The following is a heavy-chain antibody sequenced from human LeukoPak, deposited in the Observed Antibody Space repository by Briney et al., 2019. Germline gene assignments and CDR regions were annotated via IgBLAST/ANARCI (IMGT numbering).Heavy chain of an antibody. Sequence: SVKVSCKASGGTFSSYAISWVRQAPGQGLEWMGGIIPIFGTANYAQKFQGRVTITADESTSTAYMELSSLSSEDTAVYYCARGIAAERYYYYMDVWGKGTTVTVSS. V-gene: IGHV1-69*13. J-gene: IGHJ6*03. CDR3: ARGIAAERYYYYMDV. CDR2: IIPIFGTA. D-gene: IGHD6-13*01. CDR1: GGTFSSYA.